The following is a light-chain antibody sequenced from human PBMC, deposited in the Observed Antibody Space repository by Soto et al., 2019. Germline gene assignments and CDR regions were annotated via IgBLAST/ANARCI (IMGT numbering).Light chain of an antibody. V-gene: IGLV2-14*01. J-gene: IGLJ1*01. CDR3: ISYTGRSTSYV. CDR1: SGEVGRYNH. CDR2: EVT. Sequence: QSALTQPASVSGSPGQSITISCAGTSGEVGRYNHVAWYQQHPGKAPKLMIYEVTKRPSGVSNRFSGSKSGNTASLNISGLQAEDAADHYCISYTGRSTSYVFGNGTKVTV.